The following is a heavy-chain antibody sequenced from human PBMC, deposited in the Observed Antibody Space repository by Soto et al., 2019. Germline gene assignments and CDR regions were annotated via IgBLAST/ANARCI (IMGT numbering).Heavy chain of an antibody. D-gene: IGHD1-26*01. CDR3: AKSSGGSYQEFDC. V-gene: IGHV3-30*18. CDR2: ISSNGIIT. CDR1: GFILSNYG. Sequence: QGQLVESGGGVVHPGRSLRLSCAGTGFILSNYGMHWVRQAPGKGLEWVAVISSNGIITYADSVKGRFTISRDTSKNTVNLQMNSLRAEDTGLYYSAKSSGGSYQEFDCWGQGTLVTVSS. J-gene: IGHJ4*02.